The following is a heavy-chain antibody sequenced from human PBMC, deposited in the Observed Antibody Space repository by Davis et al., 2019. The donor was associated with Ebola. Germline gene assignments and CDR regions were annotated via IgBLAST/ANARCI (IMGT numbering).Heavy chain of an antibody. CDR1: GGSISSYY. CDR2: IYYSGST. Sequence: SETLSLTCTVSGGSISSYYWSWIRQPPGKGLEWIGYIYYSGSTNYNPSLKSRVTISVDTSKNQFSLNLSSVTAADTAVYYCARRGRDGYNSYYYYYYGMDVWGQGTTVTVSS. D-gene: IGHD5-24*01. CDR3: ARRGRDGYNSYYYYYYGMDV. J-gene: IGHJ6*02. V-gene: IGHV4-59*08.